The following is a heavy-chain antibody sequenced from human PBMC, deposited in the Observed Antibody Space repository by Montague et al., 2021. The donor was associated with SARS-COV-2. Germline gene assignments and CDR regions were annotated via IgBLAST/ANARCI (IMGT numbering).Heavy chain of an antibody. CDR1: GFTFSSYA. CDR2: ISGSGGST. D-gene: IGHD6-13*01. CDR3: AKVGSSWYHGYYYGMDV. J-gene: IGHJ6*02. V-gene: IGHV3-23*01. Sequence: CAASGFTFSSYAMSWVRQAPGKGLEWVSAISGSGGSTYYADSVKGRFTISRDNSKNTLYLQMNSLRAENTAVYYCAKVGSSWYHGYYYGMDVWGQGTTVTVSS.